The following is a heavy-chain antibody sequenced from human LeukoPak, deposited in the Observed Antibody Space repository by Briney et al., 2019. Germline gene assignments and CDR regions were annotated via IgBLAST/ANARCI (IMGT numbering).Heavy chain of an antibody. CDR1: GFTFSSYG. Sequence: PGGSLRLSCAASGFTFSSYGMHWVRQAPGKGLEWVAFIRYDGSNKYYADSVKGRFTISRDNSRNTLYLQMNSLRAEDTAVYYCAKEARYSSGLDYWGQGTLVTVSS. V-gene: IGHV3-30*02. CDR2: IRYDGSNK. J-gene: IGHJ4*02. CDR3: AKEARYSSGLDY. D-gene: IGHD6-19*01.